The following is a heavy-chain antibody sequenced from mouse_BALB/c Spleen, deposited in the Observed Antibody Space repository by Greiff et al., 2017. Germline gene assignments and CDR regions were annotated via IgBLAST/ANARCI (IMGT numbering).Heavy chain of an antibody. CDR1: GFTFTDYY. V-gene: IGHV7-3*02. J-gene: IGHJ3*01. Sequence: EVQRVESGGGLVQPGGSLRLSCATSGFTFTDYYMSWVRQPPGKALEWLGFIRNKANGYTTEYSASVKGRFTISRDNSQSILYLQMNTLRAEDSATYYCARDSDRYPVAYWGQGTLVTVSA. D-gene: IGHD2-14*01. CDR2: IRNKANGYTT. CDR3: ARDSDRYPVAY.